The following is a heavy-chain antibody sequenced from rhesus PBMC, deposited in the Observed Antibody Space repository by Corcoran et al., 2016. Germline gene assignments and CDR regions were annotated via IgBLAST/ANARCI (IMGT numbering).Heavy chain of an antibody. J-gene: IGHJ4*01. CDR2: ITGRGGST. Sequence: QLQLQESGPGLVKPSETLSLTCAVSGGSISSNYWSWSRQPPGKGLEWIGRITGRGGSTNYNPSLKSRVTISADTSKNQFALTLGSVTAADTAVYYCAREGTYNFWTGYPFDYWGQGVLVTVSS. D-gene: IGHD3-3*01. CDR3: AREGTYNFWTGYPFDY. CDR1: GGSISSNY. V-gene: IGHV4-173*01.